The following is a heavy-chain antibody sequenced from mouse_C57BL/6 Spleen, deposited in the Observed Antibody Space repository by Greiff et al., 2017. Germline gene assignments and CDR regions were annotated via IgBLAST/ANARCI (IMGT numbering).Heavy chain of an antibody. CDR2: ISDGGSYT. CDR1: GFTFSSYA. V-gene: IGHV5-4*03. Sequence: EVKVVESGGGLVKPGGSLKLSCAASGFTFSSYAMSWVRQTPEKRLEWVATISDGGSYTYYPDNVKGRFTISRDNAKNNLYLQMIHLESADTALYYGASPITTVVGYVDVWGTGTTVTVSS. J-gene: IGHJ1*03. D-gene: IGHD1-1*01. CDR3: ASPITTVVGYVDV.